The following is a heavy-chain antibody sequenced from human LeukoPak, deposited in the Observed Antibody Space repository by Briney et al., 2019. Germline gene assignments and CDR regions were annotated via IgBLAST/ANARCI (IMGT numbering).Heavy chain of an antibody. CDR3: AKGDMVRTPYYYYYGMDV. CDR2: ISGSGGST. CDR1: GFTFSSYA. Sequence: GGSLRLSCAASGFTFSSYAMCWVRQAPGKGLEWVSAISGSGGSTYYADSVKGRFTISRDNSKNTLYLQMNSLRAEDTAVYYCAKGDMVRTPYYYYYGMDVWGQGTTVTVSS. J-gene: IGHJ6*02. D-gene: IGHD3-10*01. V-gene: IGHV3-23*01.